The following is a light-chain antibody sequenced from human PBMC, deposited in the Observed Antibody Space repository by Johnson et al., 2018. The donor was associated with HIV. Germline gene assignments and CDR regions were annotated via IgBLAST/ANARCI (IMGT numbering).Light chain of an antibody. J-gene: IGLJ1*01. CDR3: GTWDSSLSAGPYV. CDR1: SSNIGNNY. Sequence: QSVLTQPPSVSAAPGQKVTISCSGSSSNIGNNYVSWYQQLPGTAPKLLIYENNKRPSGIPDRFSGSKSGTSATLGITGLPTGDEADYYCGTWDSSLSAGPYVFGTGTKVTVL. V-gene: IGLV1-51*02. CDR2: ENN.